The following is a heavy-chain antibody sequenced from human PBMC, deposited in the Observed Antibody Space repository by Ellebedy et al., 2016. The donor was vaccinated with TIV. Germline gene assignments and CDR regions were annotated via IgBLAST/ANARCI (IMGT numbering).Heavy chain of an antibody. CDR3: ANSNRFDY. CDR2: ITARSDDT. Sequence: PGGSLRLSCAASGLTFNTEAMAWVRQAPGKGLEWVSTITARSDDTFYAGSVRGRFIISRDNSKNTLYLQMNSLRAEDTAVYYCANSNRFDYWGQGTLVTVSS. V-gene: IGHV3-23*01. D-gene: IGHD1-14*01. CDR1: GLTFNTEA. J-gene: IGHJ4*02.